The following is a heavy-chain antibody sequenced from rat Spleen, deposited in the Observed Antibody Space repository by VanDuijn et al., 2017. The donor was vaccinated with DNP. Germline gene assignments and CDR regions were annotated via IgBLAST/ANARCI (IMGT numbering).Heavy chain of an antibody. CDR1: GFTFSNYY. J-gene: IGHJ1*01. CDR2: ISPSGSRT. CDR3: ARGSSSIYWYFDF. D-gene: IGHD1-2*01. V-gene: IGHV5-25*01. Sequence: EVQLVESGGGLVQPGRSLKLSCAASGFTFSNYYMAWVRQAPKKGLEWVAAISPSGSRTYYTDSVKGRFTNSRDNAKSSLYLQMNSLKSEDTATYYCARGSSSIYWYFDFWCPGTMVTVSS.